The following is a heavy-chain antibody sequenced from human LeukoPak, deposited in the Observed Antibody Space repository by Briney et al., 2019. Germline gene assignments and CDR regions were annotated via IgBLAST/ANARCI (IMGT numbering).Heavy chain of an antibody. Sequence: SETLSLTCAVSGGSISSGNWWSWVRQPPGKGLEWIGEIYHSGSANYNPSLKSRVTISVDKSKNQFSLKVSSVTAADTAVYYCARASAGLRFDPWGQGTLVTVSS. CDR1: GGSISSGNW. CDR2: IYHSGSA. CDR3: ARASAGLRFDP. J-gene: IGHJ5*02. D-gene: IGHD3-16*01. V-gene: IGHV4-4*02.